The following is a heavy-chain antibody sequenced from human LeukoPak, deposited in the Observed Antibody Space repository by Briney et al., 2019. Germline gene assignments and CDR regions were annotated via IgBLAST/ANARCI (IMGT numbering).Heavy chain of an antibody. Sequence: GSSVKVSCKASGGTFSSYAISWVRQAPGQGLEWMGGIIPIFGAANYAQKFQGRVTITAGKSTSTAYMELSSLRSEDTAVYYCATSFAGYSPDAFDIWGQGTMVTVSS. J-gene: IGHJ3*02. CDR1: GGTFSSYA. CDR3: ATSFAGYSPDAFDI. D-gene: IGHD6-13*01. CDR2: IIPIFGAA. V-gene: IGHV1-69*06.